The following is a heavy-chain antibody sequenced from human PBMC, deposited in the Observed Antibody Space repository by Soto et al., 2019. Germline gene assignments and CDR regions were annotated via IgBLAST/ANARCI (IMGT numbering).Heavy chain of an antibody. D-gene: IGHD3-16*01. CDR2: IIPIFGTA. V-gene: IGHV1-69*13. CDR3: AGVWVVKIHQSSSSIQV. J-gene: IGHJ6*04. Sequence: SVKVSCKASGGTFSSYAISWVRQAPGQGLEWMGGIIPIFGTANYAQKFQGRVTITADESTSTAYMELSSLRSEDTAVYYCAGVWVVKIHQSSSSIQVGARGPTVTVSA. CDR1: GGTFSSYA.